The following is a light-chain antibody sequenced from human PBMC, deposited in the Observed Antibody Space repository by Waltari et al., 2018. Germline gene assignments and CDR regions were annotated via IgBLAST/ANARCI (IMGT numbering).Light chain of an antibody. CDR3: YSTDYTGNYWV. CDR1: ALPNQY. CDR2: EDT. V-gene: IGLV3-10*01. J-gene: IGLJ3*02. Sequence: SYELTQPPSVSVSPGHTARITCSGAALPNQYAYWYRQKSGQAPVLVIYEDTKRPSGIPERISGSNSGAVATLTITGAQVEDEADYYCYSTDYTGNYWVFGGGTKLTVL.